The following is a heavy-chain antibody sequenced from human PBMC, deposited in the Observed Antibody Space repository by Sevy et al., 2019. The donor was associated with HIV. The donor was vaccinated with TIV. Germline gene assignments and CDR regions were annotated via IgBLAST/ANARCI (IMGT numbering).Heavy chain of an antibody. J-gene: IGHJ4*02. V-gene: IGHV1-8*01. CDR3: ARRRGFGELLGLGY. D-gene: IGHD3-10*01. Sequence: ASVKVSCRTSGYTFTTYDINWVRQATGQGLAWMGWMNPSRGNTGSAQKFQGRLTMTRDTSTSTAYMELSSLESQDTAVYYCARRRGFGELLGLGYWGQGTLVTVSS. CDR1: GYTFTTYD. CDR2: MNPSRGNT.